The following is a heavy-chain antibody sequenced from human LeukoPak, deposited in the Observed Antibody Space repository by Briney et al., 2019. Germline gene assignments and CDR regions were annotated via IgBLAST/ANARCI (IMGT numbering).Heavy chain of an antibody. CDR3: ARLDCSGGSCYSDGYSYGFNYDY. CDR2: INHSGST. CDR1: GGSFSGYY. J-gene: IGHJ4*02. V-gene: IGHV4-34*01. Sequence: PSETLSLTCAVYGGSFSGYYWSWIRQPPGKGLEWIGEINHSGSTNYNPSLKSRVTISVDTSKNQFSLKLSSVTAADTAVYYCARLDCSGGSCYSDGYSYGFNYDYWGQGTLVTVSS. D-gene: IGHD2-15*01.